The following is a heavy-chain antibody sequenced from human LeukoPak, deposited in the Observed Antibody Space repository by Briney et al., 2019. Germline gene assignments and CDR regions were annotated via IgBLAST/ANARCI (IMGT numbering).Heavy chain of an antibody. D-gene: IGHD1-14*01. V-gene: IGHV3-7*04. CDR3: AKDNPLPL. CDR2: IKQDGTKT. CDR1: GFTFSNNW. Sequence: GGSLRLSCEASGFTFSNNWMTWVRQAPGKGLEWVANIKQDGTKTYYVDSVKGRFTISRDNAKDSVYLQMNSLRAEDTAVYFCAKDNPLPLWGQGTLVSVSS. J-gene: IGHJ4*02.